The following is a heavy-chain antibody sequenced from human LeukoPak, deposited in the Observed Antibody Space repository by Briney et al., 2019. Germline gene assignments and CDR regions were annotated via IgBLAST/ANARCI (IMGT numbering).Heavy chain of an antibody. CDR2: IYHSGTT. D-gene: IGHD5-12*01. Sequence: SETLSLTCTVSGGSISSSTSFWGWIRQSPGEGLEWIGSIYHSGTTYYRPSLRSRITISLDTSNNQFSLKLSSVTAADTAVYYCARGTGYDYYYFYMDVWGTGTTVTVSS. J-gene: IGHJ6*03. CDR3: ARGTGYDYYYFYMDV. V-gene: IGHV4-39*07. CDR1: GGSISSSTSF.